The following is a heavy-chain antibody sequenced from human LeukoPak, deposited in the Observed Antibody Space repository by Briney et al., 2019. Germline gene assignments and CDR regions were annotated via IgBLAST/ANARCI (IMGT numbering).Heavy chain of an antibody. J-gene: IGHJ4*02. CDR3: ARGYTDYDYPFDS. Sequence: GGSLRLSCSASGFNFNKYSMNWVRQAPGKGLEWVSSIRNSSTYIYYAQPVKGRFTISRDNTKKSLYLRMDSLRVEDTAVYYCARGYTDYDYPFDSWGQGTLVTVSS. CDR2: IRNSSTYI. V-gene: IGHV3-21*04. D-gene: IGHD5-12*01. CDR1: GFNFNKYS.